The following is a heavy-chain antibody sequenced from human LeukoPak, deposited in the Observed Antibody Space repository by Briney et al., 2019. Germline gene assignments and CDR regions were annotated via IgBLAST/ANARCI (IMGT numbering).Heavy chain of an antibody. CDR1: GYTFTGYY. V-gene: IGHV1-2*02. Sequence: ASVKVSCKASGYTFTGYYMHWVRQAPGQGLEWMGWINPNSGGTNYAQKFQGRVTMTRDTSISTAYMELSRLGSDDTAVYYCARDRKWIQLWLAAHDAFDIWGQGTMVTVSS. D-gene: IGHD5-18*01. CDR3: ARDRKWIQLWLAAHDAFDI. CDR2: INPNSGGT. J-gene: IGHJ3*02.